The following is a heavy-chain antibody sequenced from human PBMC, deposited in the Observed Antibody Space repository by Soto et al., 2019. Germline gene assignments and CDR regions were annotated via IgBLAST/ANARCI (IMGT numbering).Heavy chain of an antibody. CDR3: ARDNERITMVRGVLYFDY. J-gene: IGHJ4*02. V-gene: IGHV6-1*01. D-gene: IGHD3-10*01. Sequence: VSVKSRITINPDTSKNQFSLQLNSVTPEDTAVYYCARDNERITMVRGVLYFDYWGQGTLVTVS.